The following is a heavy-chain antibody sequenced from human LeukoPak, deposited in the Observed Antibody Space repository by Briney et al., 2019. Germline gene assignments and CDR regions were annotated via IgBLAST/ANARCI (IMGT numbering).Heavy chain of an antibody. D-gene: IGHD3-10*01. CDR3: ARDSSAGFGELLTTPDY. J-gene: IGHJ4*02. V-gene: IGHV3-20*04. Sequence: PGGSLRLSCAASGFTFSNYGMNWVRQAPGKGLEWVSGINWNGGSTGYADSVKGRFTISRDNAKNSLYLQMNSLRAEDTALYYCARDSSAGFGELLTTPDYWGQGTLVTVSS. CDR1: GFTFSNYG. CDR2: INWNGGST.